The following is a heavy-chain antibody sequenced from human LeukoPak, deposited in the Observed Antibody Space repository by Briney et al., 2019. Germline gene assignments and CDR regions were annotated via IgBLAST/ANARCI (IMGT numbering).Heavy chain of an antibody. CDR1: GFTFDDYA. Sequence: PGGSLRLSCAASGFTFDDYAMHWVRQAPGKGLEWVSLISWDGGSTYYADSVKGRFTISRDNSKNSLYLQMNSLRAEDTALYYCAKDIGMSRDSSGWYDYWGQGTPVTVSS. CDR2: ISWDGGST. J-gene: IGHJ4*02. CDR3: AKDIGMSRDSSGWYDY. V-gene: IGHV3-43D*03. D-gene: IGHD6-19*01.